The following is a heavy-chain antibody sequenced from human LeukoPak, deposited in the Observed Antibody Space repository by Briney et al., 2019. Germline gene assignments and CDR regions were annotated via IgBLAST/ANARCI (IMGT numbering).Heavy chain of an antibody. CDR3: ATGTRSIAPFDY. V-gene: IGHV3-7*02. J-gene: IGHJ4*02. D-gene: IGHD6-6*01. Sequence: GESLRLSCAASGFTFSNYWMNWVRQAPGKGLEWVANIKKDGSEKNYVESVKGRFTISRDNAKSSLYLQMNSLRAEDTAVYYCATGTRSIAPFDYWGQGTLVTVSS. CDR2: IKKDGSEK. CDR1: GFTFSNYW.